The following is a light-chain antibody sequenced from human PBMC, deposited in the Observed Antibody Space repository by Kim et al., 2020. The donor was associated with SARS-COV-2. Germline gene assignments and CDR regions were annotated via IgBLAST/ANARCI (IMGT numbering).Light chain of an antibody. CDR3: QQSYITPFT. CDR1: HSIISH. Sequence: ASVGGRVTMSCRTSHSIISHLNWYHQKPGRAPKLLIYAASTLQGGVPSRFSGSGSETDFTLTISSLQPEDFGTYFCQQSYITPFTFGPGTKVDIK. V-gene: IGKV1-39*01. CDR2: AAS. J-gene: IGKJ3*01.